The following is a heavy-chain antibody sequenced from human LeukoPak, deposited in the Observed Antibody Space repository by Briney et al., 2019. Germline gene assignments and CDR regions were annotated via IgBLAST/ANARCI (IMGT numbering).Heavy chain of an antibody. CDR2: ISSSGST. CDR1: GDSISSGDYY. D-gene: IGHD3-22*01. J-gene: IGHJ3*01. CDR3: ARGPYSYDSSGAFDV. V-gene: IGHV4-61*02. Sequence: SETLSLTCTVSGDSISSGDYYWSWIRQPAGKGLEWIGRISSSGSTNYNPSLKSRVTISVDTSKNQFSLKLSSVTAADTAVYFCARGPYSYDSSGAFDVWGQGTVVTVSS.